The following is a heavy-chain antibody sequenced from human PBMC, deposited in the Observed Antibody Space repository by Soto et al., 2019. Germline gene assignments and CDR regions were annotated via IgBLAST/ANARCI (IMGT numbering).Heavy chain of an antibody. CDR1: GGSISSSSYY. CDR3: ARLSCSSRSFDY. CDR2: IYYSGST. J-gene: IGHJ4*02. Sequence: QLQLQESGPGLVKPSETLSLTCTVSGGSISSSSYYWGWIRQPPWKGLEWIGSIYYSGSTYYNPSLKSRVTISVDTSKNQFSLKLSSVTAADTAVYYCARLSCSSRSFDYWGQGNLVTVSS. D-gene: IGHD6-13*01. V-gene: IGHV4-39*01.